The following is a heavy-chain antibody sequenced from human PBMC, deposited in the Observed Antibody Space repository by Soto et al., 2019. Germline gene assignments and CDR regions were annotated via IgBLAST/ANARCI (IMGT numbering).Heavy chain of an antibody. D-gene: IGHD2-2*01. J-gene: IGHJ6*03. CDR2: ISGSGDST. CDR1: GFTFSSYA. Sequence: EVQLLESGGGLVQPGGSLRLSCAASGFTFSSYAMSWVRQAPGKGLEWVSAISGSGDSTYYADSVRGRFTISRDNSKCTLYLQMNRLRAEDTAVYYCAKSYCSSTSCLYYYYYMDVWGKGTTGTVSS. CDR3: AKSYCSSTSCLYYYYYMDV. V-gene: IGHV3-23*01.